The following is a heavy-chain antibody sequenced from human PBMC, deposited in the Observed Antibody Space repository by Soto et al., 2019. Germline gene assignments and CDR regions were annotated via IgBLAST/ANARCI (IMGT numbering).Heavy chain of an antibody. CDR1: GGSFSGYY. J-gene: IGHJ5*02. CDR2: INHSGST. D-gene: IGHD3-3*01. CDR3: ARGDSTIFGVVIAYNWFDP. V-gene: IGHV4-34*01. Sequence: PSETLSLTCAVYGGSFSGYYWSWIRQPPGKGLEWIGEINHSGSTNYNPSLKSRVTISVDTSKNQFSLKLSSVTAADTAVYYCARGDSTIFGVVIAYNWFDPWGQGTLVTVSS.